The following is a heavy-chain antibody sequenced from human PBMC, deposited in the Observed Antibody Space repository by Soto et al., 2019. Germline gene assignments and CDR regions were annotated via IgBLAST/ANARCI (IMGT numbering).Heavy chain of an antibody. D-gene: IGHD3-10*01. J-gene: IGHJ6*02. CDR3: ARAPYGSGSYYDRFRYYYGMDV. CDR2: ISHGGST. V-gene: IGHV4-4*02. Sequence: KRSETLSLTCGVSDGSISRNNWWSCVRQPPEKGLEWIGAISHGGSTNYNPSLKSRVTISVDKSKNQFSLKLTSVTAADTAMYYCARAPYGSGSYYDRFRYYYGMDVWGQGTTVTVSS. CDR1: DGSISRNNW.